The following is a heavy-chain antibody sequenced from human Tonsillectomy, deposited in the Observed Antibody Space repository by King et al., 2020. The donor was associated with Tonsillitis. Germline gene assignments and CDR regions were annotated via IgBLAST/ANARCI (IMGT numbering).Heavy chain of an antibody. V-gene: IGHV4-59*12. J-gene: IGHJ3*02. CDR1: GGSINNYY. CDR2: ISYSGST. Sequence: QLQESGPGLVKPSETLSLICTVSGGSINNYYWSWIRQPPGEGLEWIGYISYSGSTNYNPSLKSRVTKSIDSSNNQFSLRLSSVTAADTAVYYCARSSCPGCAFEIWGRGTLVSISS. D-gene: IGHD2-15*01. CDR3: ARSSCPGCAFEI.